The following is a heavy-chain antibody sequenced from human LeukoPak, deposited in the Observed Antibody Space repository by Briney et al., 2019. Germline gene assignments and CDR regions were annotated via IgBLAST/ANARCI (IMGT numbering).Heavy chain of an antibody. D-gene: IGHD3-10*01. V-gene: IGHV3-23*01. CDR2: ISGSGGST. CDR1: GFTFSSYA. J-gene: IGHJ4*02. CDR3: ASSTHITMVRGVIISFDY. Sequence: GGSLRLSCAASGFTFSSYAMSWVRQAPGKGLEWVSAISGSGGSTYYADSVKDRFTISRDNSKNTLYLQMNSLRAEDTAVYYCASSTHITMVRGVIISFDYWGQGTLVTVSS.